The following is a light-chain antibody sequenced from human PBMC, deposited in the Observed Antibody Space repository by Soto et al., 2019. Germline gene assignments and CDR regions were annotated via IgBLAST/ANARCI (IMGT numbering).Light chain of an antibody. J-gene: IGKJ4*01. CDR3: MQALQTQLT. CDR1: QSLLHSNGYNY. CDR2: LGS. V-gene: IGKV2-28*01. Sequence: DLVMTQSPLSLPVTPGEPASISCRSSQSLLHSNGYNYLDWYLQKPGQSPQLLIYLGSNRDSGVPEQFSGSGSGTDVTLKISTVEAEDVGVYYCMQALQTQLTFGGGTKVEIK.